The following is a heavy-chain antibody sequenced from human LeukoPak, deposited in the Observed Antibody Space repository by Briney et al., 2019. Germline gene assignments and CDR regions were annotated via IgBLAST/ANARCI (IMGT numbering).Heavy chain of an antibody. CDR1: GGSISSSSYY. CDR2: IYYSGST. D-gene: IGHD4-17*01. Sequence: SETLSLTCTVSGGSISSSSYYWGWIRQPPGKGLEWIGSIYYSGSTYYNPSLKSRVTISVDTSKNQFSLKLSSVTAADTAVYYCARDLGGDQVDYWGQGTLVTVSS. CDR3: ARDLGGDQVDY. J-gene: IGHJ4*02. V-gene: IGHV4-39*07.